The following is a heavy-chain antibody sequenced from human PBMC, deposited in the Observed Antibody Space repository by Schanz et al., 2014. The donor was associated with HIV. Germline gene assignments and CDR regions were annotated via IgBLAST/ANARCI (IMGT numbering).Heavy chain of an antibody. CDR3: AKDGGSRGRRRGMDV. J-gene: IGHJ6*02. CDR2: ISYDGTKK. Sequence: QVQLVESGGGVVQPGRSLRLSCAASGFTFSSYGMHWVRQAPGKGLEWVAVISYDGTKKHYADSVKGRFTISRDNSKNTVYLQMNSLRAEDTAIYHCAKDGGSRGRRRGMDVWGQGTTVTVSS. V-gene: IGHV3-30*18. D-gene: IGHD3-10*01. CDR1: GFTFSSYG.